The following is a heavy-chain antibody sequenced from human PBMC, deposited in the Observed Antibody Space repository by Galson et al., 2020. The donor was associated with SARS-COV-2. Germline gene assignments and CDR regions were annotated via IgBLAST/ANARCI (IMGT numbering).Heavy chain of an antibody. D-gene: IGHD1-26*01. CDR1: GYTFTSYG. V-gene: IGHV1-18*01. CDR2: ISAYNGNT. Sequence: GESLKISCKASGYTFTSYGISWVRQAPGQGLEWMGWISAYNGNTNYAQKLQGRVTMTTDTSTSTAYMELRSLRSDDTAVYYCARSYSGSYRSGMDVWGQGTTVTVSS. CDR3: ARSYSGSYRSGMDV. J-gene: IGHJ6*02.